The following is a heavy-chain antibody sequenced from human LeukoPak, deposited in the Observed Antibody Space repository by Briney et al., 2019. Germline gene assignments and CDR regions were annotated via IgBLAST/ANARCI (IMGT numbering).Heavy chain of an antibody. CDR1: GGSISSYY. CDR3: ARDDYDSSGYSYAFDI. D-gene: IGHD3-22*01. V-gene: IGHV4-59*01. CDR2: IYYSGST. J-gene: IGHJ3*02. Sequence: SETLSLTCTVSGGSISSYYWSWIRQPPGKGLEWIGYIYYSGSTNYNPSLKSRVTISVDTSKNQFSLKLSSVTAADTAVYYCARDDYDSSGYSYAFDIWGQGTMVTVSS.